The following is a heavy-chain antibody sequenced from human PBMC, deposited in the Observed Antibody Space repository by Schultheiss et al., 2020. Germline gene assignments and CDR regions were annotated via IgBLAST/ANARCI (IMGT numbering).Heavy chain of an antibody. V-gene: IGHV2-70*11. J-gene: IGHJ4*02. D-gene: IGHD3-22*01. CDR3: ARSLNYDYDSSPLYYFDY. CDR2: IDWDDDK. CDR1: GFSLSTSGMC. Sequence: SGPTLVTPTQTLTLTCTFSGFSLSTSGMCVSWIRQPPGKALEWLARIDWDDDKYYSTSLKTRLTISKDTSKNQVVLTMTNMDPVDTATYFCARSLNYDYDSSPLYYFDYWGQGTLVTVSS.